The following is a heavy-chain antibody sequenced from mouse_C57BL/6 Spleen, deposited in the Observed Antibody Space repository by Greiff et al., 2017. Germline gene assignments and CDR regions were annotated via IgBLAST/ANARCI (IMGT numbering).Heavy chain of an antibody. J-gene: IGHJ3*01. CDR3: TREGDGYYGCAY. CDR2: ISSGGDYI. V-gene: IGHV5-9-1*02. D-gene: IGHD2-3*01. Sequence: EVMLVESGEGLVKPGGSLKLSCAASGFTFSSYAMSWVRQTPEKRLEWVAYISSGGDYIYYADTVKGRFTISRDNARNTLYLQMSSLKSEDTAMYYCTREGDGYYGCAYWGQGTLVTVSA. CDR1: GFTFSSYA.